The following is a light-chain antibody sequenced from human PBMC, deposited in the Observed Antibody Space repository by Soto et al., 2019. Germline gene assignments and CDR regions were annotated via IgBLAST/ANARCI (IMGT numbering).Light chain of an antibody. CDR2: CAS. V-gene: IGKV1-17*02. J-gene: IGKJ1*01. CDR3: LQHNSFPRT. Sequence: DLQMTQSPTSLSASXXDRVXITSLASQGIRIDLGWFQQRPGKAPKXXIYCASSLQSGVPSRFSGSGYGTEFTLTISNLQPEDFATYYCLQHNSFPRTFGQGTKVDIK. CDR1: QGIRID.